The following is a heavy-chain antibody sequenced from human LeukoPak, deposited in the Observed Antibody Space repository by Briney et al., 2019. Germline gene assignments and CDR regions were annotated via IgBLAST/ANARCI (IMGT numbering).Heavy chain of an antibody. Sequence: RASVKVSCKASGYTFTSYDINWVRQATGQGLEGMGWMNPNSGNTGYAQKFQGRVTMTRSTSISTAYMELSSLRFEDTAVYYCTRSVRNGHIDYWGQGTLVTVSS. D-gene: IGHD2-21*01. CDR2: MNPNSGNT. CDR1: GYTFTSYD. CDR3: TRSVRNGHIDY. J-gene: IGHJ4*02. V-gene: IGHV1-8*01.